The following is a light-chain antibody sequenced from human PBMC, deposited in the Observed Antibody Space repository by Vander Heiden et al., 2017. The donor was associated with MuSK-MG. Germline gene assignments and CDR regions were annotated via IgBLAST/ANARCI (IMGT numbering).Light chain of an antibody. CDR3: VSWDDSLSGPL. Sequence: QSVLTQPRSASGTPGQTVTISCSGSSSNIGSNTVNWYQQVPGMAPKLLIYSTHERPSGVPDRFSGSKSGTSASLAISGLQSEDEADYYCVSWDDSLSGPLFGGGTKLTVL. CDR2: STH. CDR1: SSNIGSNT. J-gene: IGLJ2*01. V-gene: IGLV1-44*01.